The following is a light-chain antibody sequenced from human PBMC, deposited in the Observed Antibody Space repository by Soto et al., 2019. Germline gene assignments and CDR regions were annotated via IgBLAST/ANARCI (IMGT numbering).Light chain of an antibody. CDR3: QQHNQWPIT. V-gene: IGKV3D-15*01. CDR1: QSAGNF. CDR2: YIS. Sequence: EIVMTHSPATLSVSPWETASLSCRASQSAGNFLAWYQQKPGQAPRLLIYYISTRATDIPARFSGSGSGTEFTLTINSLQSEDSAVYYCQQHNQWPITFGQGTRLEIK. J-gene: IGKJ5*01.